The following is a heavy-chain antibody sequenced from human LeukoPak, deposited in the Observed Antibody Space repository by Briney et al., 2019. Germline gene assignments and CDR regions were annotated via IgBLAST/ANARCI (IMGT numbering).Heavy chain of an antibody. CDR2: IRYDGTNK. Sequence: GGSLRLSCAASGFTFSTYGMHWVRQGPGKGLEWVAFIRYDGTNKYYGDSVKGRFTISRDNSKSTLYLQMNSLRGEDTAVYYCARDSGSYGLDYYGMDVWGQGTTVTVSS. V-gene: IGHV3-30*02. CDR3: ARDSGSYGLDYYGMDV. D-gene: IGHD1-26*01. CDR1: GFTFSTYG. J-gene: IGHJ6*02.